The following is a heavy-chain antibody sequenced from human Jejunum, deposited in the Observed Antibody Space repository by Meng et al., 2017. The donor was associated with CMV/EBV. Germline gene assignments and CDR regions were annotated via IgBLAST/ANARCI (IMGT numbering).Heavy chain of an antibody. J-gene: IGHJ4*02. D-gene: IGHD1-26*01. CDR2: ISGSSGST. V-gene: IGHV3-23*01. CDR1: GFTFSSYA. CDR3: AKDEGVGTTSRFDS. Sequence: GFTFSSYAMGWVRQAPGKGLEWVSGISGSSGSTYYADSVKGRFTISRDNSKNTLYLQMNSLRAEDTAVYYCAKDEGVGTTSRFDSWGQGTLVTVSS.